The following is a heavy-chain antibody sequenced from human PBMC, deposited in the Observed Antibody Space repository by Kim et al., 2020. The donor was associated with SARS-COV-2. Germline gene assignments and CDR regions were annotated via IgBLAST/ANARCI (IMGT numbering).Heavy chain of an antibody. J-gene: IGHJ6*01. CDR2: INPNSGGT. CDR3: ASAGGITMVRGVIEPDYYGMDG. D-gene: IGHD3-10*01. Sequence: ASVKVSCKVSGYTLTGYYMHWVRQAPGQGLEWMGWINPNSGGTNYAQKFQGWVTMTRDTSISTAYMELSRLRSDDTAVYYCASAGGITMVRGVIEPDYYGMDGWGQGTTDTDSS. CDR1: GYTLTGYY. V-gene: IGHV1-2*04.